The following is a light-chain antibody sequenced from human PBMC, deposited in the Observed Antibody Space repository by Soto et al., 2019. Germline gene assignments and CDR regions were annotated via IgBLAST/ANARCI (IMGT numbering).Light chain of an antibody. CDR3: QQYNSYSIT. V-gene: IGKV1-16*01. J-gene: IGKJ5*01. CDR2: EAS. Sequence: DIQLTQSPSFLSASVGDRVTITCRASQGISNYLAWFQQKPGKVPKRLIYEASSLQSGVPSRFSGSGSGTQFTLTISSLQPDDFATYFCQQYNSYSITFGQGTRL. CDR1: QGISNY.